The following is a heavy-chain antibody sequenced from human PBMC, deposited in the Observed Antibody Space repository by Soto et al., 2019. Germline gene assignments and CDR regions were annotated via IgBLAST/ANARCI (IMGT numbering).Heavy chain of an antibody. Sequence: QIQLVQSGAEVKKPGASVQVSCKASCYTFNIYGINWVRQAPGQGLEWMGWISAFNGKTNYAQNVQGRVTMTTDTSTSTAYVELRSLRSDDTAVYYCARDRVPKSSGFFPFDYWGHGTLVTVSS. CDR1: CYTFNIYG. CDR3: ARDRVPKSSGFFPFDY. J-gene: IGHJ4*01. V-gene: IGHV1-18*01. D-gene: IGHD3-22*01. CDR2: ISAFNGKT.